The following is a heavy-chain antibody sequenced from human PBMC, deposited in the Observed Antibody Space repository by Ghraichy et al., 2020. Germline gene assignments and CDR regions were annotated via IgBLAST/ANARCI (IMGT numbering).Heavy chain of an antibody. Sequence: GRSLRLSCAASGFTFSSYSMNWVRQAPGKGLEWVSSISSSSSYIYYADSVKGRFTISRDNAKNSLYLQMNSLRAEDTAVYYCAREHYDSSGYYDYWGQGTLVTVSS. J-gene: IGHJ4*02. CDR3: AREHYDSSGYYDY. CDR1: GFTFSSYS. D-gene: IGHD3-22*01. V-gene: IGHV3-21*01. CDR2: ISSSSSYI.